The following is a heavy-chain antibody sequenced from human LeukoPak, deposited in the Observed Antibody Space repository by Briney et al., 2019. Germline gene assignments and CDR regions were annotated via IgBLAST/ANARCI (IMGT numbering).Heavy chain of an antibody. Sequence: QPGGSLRLSCAASGFTVSSNYMSWVRQAPGKGLEWVSVIYSGGSTYYADSVKGRFTIPRDNSKNTLYLQMNSLRAEDTAVYYCASGSGSYRTPYYYMDVWGTGTTVTVSS. CDR1: GFTVSSNY. CDR3: ASGSGSYRTPYYYMDV. D-gene: IGHD3-10*01. CDR2: IYSGGST. V-gene: IGHV3-53*01. J-gene: IGHJ6*03.